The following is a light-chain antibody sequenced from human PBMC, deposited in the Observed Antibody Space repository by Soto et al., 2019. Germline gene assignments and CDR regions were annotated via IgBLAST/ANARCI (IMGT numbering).Light chain of an antibody. V-gene: IGKV1-5*03. CDR3: QQSYSTPYT. J-gene: IGKJ2*01. Sequence: DIQMSQSPSTLSGSVGDRVTITCRASQTISSLLACYQQKPGKAPKLLIYKASTLKSGVPSRFSGSGSGTEFTLTISSLQPEDFATYYCQQSYSTPYTFGQGTKVDI. CDR2: KAS. CDR1: QTISSL.